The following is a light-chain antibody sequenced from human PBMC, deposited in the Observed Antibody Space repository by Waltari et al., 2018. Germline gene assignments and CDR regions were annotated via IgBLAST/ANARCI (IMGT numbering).Light chain of an antibody. V-gene: IGLV2-14*01. CDR3: CSHTKMDTWV. CDR1: PSDLDAYTR. CDR2: EVS. J-gene: IGLJ3*02. Sequence: QSALTQPASMSGSPGQSISISCVGTPSDLDAYTRVSWYQQFPCEVPKLLRHEVSNRPSGISSRFSGAKSGTTAVLSSSGLQPEDEADYYCCSHTKMDTWVFGGGTTLTVL.